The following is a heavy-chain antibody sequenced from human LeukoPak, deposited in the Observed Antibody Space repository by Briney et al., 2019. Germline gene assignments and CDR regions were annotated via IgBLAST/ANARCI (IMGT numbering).Heavy chain of an antibody. D-gene: IGHD2-21*01. V-gene: IGHV3-15*01. CDR2: IKRNSDGGKA. J-gene: IGHJ3*01. Sequence: GGSLRLSCVDLGGRRIIKKKSFFRHAQLHGLELFGAIKRNSDGGKADYDAPVKGRFTISRDDSKNTLYLQMNSLKAEDTAVYFCTTVEHIVVVRWGQGTMVTVSS. CDR3: TTVEHIVVVR. CDR1: GRRIIKK.